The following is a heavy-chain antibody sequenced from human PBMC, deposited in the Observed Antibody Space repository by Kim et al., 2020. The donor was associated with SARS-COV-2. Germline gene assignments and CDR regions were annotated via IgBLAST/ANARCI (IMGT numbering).Heavy chain of an antibody. V-gene: IGHV4-59*01. CDR3: ARASLSNYSDSRGPGYYGMAV. D-gene: IGHD3-22*01. J-gene: IGHJ6*02. CDR2: IYYSGST. CDR1: GGSISSYY. Sequence: SETLSLTCTVSGGSISSYYWSWIRQPPGKELEWIGYIYYSGSTNYNPSLKSRVTISVDTSKNQFSLKLSSVTAADTAVYYCARASLSNYSDSRGPGYYGMAVWGQGTTVTVSS.